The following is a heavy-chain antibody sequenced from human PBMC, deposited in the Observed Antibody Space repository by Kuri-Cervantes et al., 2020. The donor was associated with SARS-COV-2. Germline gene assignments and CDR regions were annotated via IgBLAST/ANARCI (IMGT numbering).Heavy chain of an antibody. V-gene: IGHV4-39*01. J-gene: IGHJ5*02. CDR3: ARQMMSSITIFGVVITRNWFDP. Sequence: LRLSCTVSGGSISSSSYYWGWIRQPPGKGLEWIGSIYYSGSTYYNPSLKSRVTIPVDTSKNQFSLKLSSVTAADTAVYYCARQMMSSITIFGVVITRNWFDPWGQGTLVTVSS. D-gene: IGHD3-3*01. CDR2: IYYSGST. CDR1: GGSISSSSYY.